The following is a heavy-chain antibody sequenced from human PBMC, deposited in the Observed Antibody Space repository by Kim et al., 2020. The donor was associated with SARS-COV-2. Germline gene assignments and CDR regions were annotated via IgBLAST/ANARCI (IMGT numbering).Heavy chain of an antibody. V-gene: IGHV3-30*18. CDR2: TAHDGTVQ. Sequence: GGSLRLSCAASGFTFSSFGMQWVRQAPGKGLEWVAVTAHDGTVQYYADSVKGRFTISRDNSRNTLHLQMNSLRSEDTALYYCAKEVSPKSSSWFDYWGQGTLVTVSS. D-gene: IGHD6-13*01. CDR3: AKEVSPKSSSWFDY. CDR1: GFTFSSFG. J-gene: IGHJ5*01.